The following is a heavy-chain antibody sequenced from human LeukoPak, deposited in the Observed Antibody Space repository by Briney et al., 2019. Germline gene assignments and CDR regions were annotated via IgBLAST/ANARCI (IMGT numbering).Heavy chain of an antibody. J-gene: IGHJ4*02. Sequence: SETLSLTCTVSGGSFSSYYRSWIRQPPGKGLEWIGYIYYSGSTDYNPSLKSRVTISVDTSKNQFSLNLSSVTAADTAVYYCARAVITFGGVVAKGFDCWGQGTLVTVSS. V-gene: IGHV4-59*01. CDR1: GGSFSSYY. CDR2: IYYSGST. CDR3: ARAVITFGGVVAKGFDC. D-gene: IGHD3-16*02.